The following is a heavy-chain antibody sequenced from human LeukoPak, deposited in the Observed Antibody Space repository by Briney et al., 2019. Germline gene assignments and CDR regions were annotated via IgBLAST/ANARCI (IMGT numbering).Heavy chain of an antibody. Sequence: GGSLRLSCAASGFAFNTYSMNWVRQAPGKGLEWVSFISSSSTTIYYTASVRGRSTISRDNAKNSLYLQMNSLREEDTAVYYCARDRGYYFDYWGQGTLVTVSS. J-gene: IGHJ4*02. CDR3: ARDRGYYFDY. D-gene: IGHD3-22*01. CDR1: GFAFNTYS. CDR2: ISSSSTTI. V-gene: IGHV3-48*02.